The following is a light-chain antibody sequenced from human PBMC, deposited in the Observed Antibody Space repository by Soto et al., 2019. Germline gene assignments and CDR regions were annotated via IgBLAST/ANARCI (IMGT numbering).Light chain of an antibody. CDR1: QSLLYSNGNNY. CDR2: LAS. J-gene: IGKJ2*01. Sequence: DIVMTQSPLSLPVTPGEPASISCRSSQSLLYSNGNNYLDWYVQKPGQSPQLLIYLASSRASGVPDRFSVSGSGTYFTLKISRVEAEDVGVYYCMQPLQTPYTFGQGTKLEIK. CDR3: MQPLQTPYT. V-gene: IGKV2-28*01.